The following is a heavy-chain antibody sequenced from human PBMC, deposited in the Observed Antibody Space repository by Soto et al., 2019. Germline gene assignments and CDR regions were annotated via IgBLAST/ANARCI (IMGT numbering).Heavy chain of an antibody. D-gene: IGHD2-15*01. V-gene: IGHV2-70*11. CDR1: GFSLSTSGMC. J-gene: IGHJ4*02. CDR2: IDWDDDE. Sequence: SGPTLVNPTQTLTLTCTFSGFSLSTSGMCVSWIRQPPGKALEWLARIDWDDDEYYSTSLRTRLTSSKDTSKNQVVLTMTNMDPVDTATYYCARFLYCSGGGCYSGGGAFDYWGQGTLVTVSS. CDR3: ARFLYCSGGGCYSGGGAFDY.